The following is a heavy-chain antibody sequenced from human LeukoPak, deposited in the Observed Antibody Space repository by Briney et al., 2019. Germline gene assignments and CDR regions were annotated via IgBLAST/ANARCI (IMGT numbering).Heavy chain of an antibody. D-gene: IGHD3-3*01. J-gene: IGHJ4*02. Sequence: SETLSLTCTVSGGSISSSSYYWGWIRQPPGKGLEWIGSIYYSGSTYYNPSLKSRVTISVDTSKNQFSLKLSSVTAADTAVYYCARGDRGTIFNWGQGTLVTVSS. CDR2: IYYSGST. CDR1: GGSISSSSYY. CDR3: ARGDRGTIFN. V-gene: IGHV4-39*01.